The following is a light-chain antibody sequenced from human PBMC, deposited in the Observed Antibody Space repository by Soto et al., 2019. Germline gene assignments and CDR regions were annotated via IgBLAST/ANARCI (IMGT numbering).Light chain of an antibody. CDR1: QSLNSNF. Sequence: EIVLTQSPGTLSLSPGESATLSCRASQSLNSNFLAWYQQKPGQAPRLLVYAASSRATGIPDRFSGSASGTVFPLTISSLVPEDFAVYYCQQYDTSPPRYTFGQGNKLEIK. CDR3: QQYDTSPPRYT. CDR2: AAS. J-gene: IGKJ2*01. V-gene: IGKV3-20*01.